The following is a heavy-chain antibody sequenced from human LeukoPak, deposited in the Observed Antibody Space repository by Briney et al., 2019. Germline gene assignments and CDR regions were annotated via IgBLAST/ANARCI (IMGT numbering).Heavy chain of an antibody. CDR3: ASRGTQYYFDY. D-gene: IGHD1-1*01. CDR2: INHSGST. J-gene: IGHJ4*02. CDR1: GGSFSGYY. Sequence: PSETLSLTCAVYGGSFSGYYWSWIRQPPGKGLEWIGEINHSGSTNYNPSLKSRVTISVDTSKNQFSLKLSSMTAADTAVYYCASRGTQYYFDYWGQGTLVTVSS. V-gene: IGHV4-34*01.